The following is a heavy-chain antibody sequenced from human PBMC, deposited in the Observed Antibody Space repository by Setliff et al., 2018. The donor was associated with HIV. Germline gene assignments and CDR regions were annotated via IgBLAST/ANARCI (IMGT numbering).Heavy chain of an antibody. D-gene: IGHD3-22*01. CDR1: GFVFSNYG. V-gene: IGHV3-33*01. Sequence: PGGSLRLSCEGSGFVFSNYGIHWIRQAPGKGLEWVAVIWNDGTNKTYIDSVKGRVTMTRDTSTSTVYVELNSLRSEDTAVYYCARVHDGTTTGAFDIWGQGTLVTVSS. CDR2: IWNDGTNK. CDR3: ARVHDGTTTGAFDI. J-gene: IGHJ3*02.